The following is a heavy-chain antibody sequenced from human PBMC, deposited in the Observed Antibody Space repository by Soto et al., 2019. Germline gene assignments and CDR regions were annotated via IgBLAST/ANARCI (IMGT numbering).Heavy chain of an antibody. D-gene: IGHD3-22*01. J-gene: IGHJ3*02. V-gene: IGHV1-3*01. Sequence: ASVKVSCKASGYTFTSYAMHWVRQAPGQRLEWMGWINAGNGNTKYSQKFQGRVTITRDTSASTAYMELSSLRSEDTAVYYCAKDVYYYDSSGYSGAFDIWGEGTMVTVS. CDR1: GYTFTSYA. CDR2: INAGNGNT. CDR3: AKDVYYYDSSGYSGAFDI.